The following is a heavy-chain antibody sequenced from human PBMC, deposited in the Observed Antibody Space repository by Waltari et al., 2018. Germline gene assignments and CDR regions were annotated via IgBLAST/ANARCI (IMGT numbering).Heavy chain of an antibody. CDR3: ARPRRLCSGGSCYGYFQH. Sequence: QVQLVESGGGVVQPGGSLRLSCAASGFTFSSYGMHWVRQAPGKGLEWVAFIRYDGSNKYYADSVKGRFTISRDNSKNTLYLQMNSLRAEDTAVYYCARPRRLCSGGSCYGYFQHWGQGTLVTVSS. CDR1: GFTFSSYG. V-gene: IGHV3-30*02. J-gene: IGHJ1*01. CDR2: IRYDGSNK. D-gene: IGHD2-15*01.